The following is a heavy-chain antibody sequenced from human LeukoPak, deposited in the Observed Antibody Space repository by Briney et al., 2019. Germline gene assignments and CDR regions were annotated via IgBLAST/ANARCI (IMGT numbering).Heavy chain of an antibody. D-gene: IGHD1-14*01. CDR2: ISYDGSNK. CDR3: VRGGLGITLAFCS. V-gene: IGHV3-30-3*01. CDR1: GFTFSSYA. J-gene: IGHJ3*02. Sequence: PGGSLRLSCAASGFTFSSYAMHWVRQAPGKGLEWVAVISYDGSNKYYADSVKGRFTISRDNSKNTLYLQMNSLRAEDTAVYYCVRGGLGITLAFCSWGPRTIVTAS.